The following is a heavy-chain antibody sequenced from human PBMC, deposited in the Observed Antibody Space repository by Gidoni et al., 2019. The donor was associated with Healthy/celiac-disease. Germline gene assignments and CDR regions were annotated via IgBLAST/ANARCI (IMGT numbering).Heavy chain of an antibody. J-gene: IGHJ4*02. D-gene: IGHD5-12*01. Sequence: QVQLQESGPGLVKPSQTLYLPCTVPGRSISRGGYYWSWTRQHPGKGLEWIGYIYYSGSTYYNPSLKSRVTISVDTSKNQFSLKLSSVTAADTAVYYCATQLRGGYESYWGQGTLVTVSS. CDR1: GRSISRGGYY. V-gene: IGHV4-31*03. CDR3: ATQLRGGYESY. CDR2: IYYSGST.